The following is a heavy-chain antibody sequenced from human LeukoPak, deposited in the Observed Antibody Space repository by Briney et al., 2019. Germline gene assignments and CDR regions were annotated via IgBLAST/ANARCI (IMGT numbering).Heavy chain of an antibody. CDR1: GYTFTGYY. CDR3: ARGRTMVRGVRYYFDY. Sequence: ASVKVSCKASGYTFTGYYMHWVRQAPGQGLEWMGWINPNSGGTNYAQKFQGRVTMTRNTSISTAYMELSSLRSEDTAVYYCARGRTMVRGVRYYFDYWGQGTLVTVSS. CDR2: INPNSGGT. J-gene: IGHJ4*02. D-gene: IGHD3-10*01. V-gene: IGHV1-2*02.